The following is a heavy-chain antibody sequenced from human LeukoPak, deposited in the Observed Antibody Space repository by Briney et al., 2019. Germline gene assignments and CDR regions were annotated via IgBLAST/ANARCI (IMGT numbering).Heavy chain of an antibody. CDR1: GFTFSSYA. V-gene: IGHV3-23*01. CDR3: AEDPRGNSGWYFDL. Sequence: GRSLRLSCAASGFTFSSYAMSWVRQAPGKGLEWVSAISGSGGSTYYADSVKGRFTISRDNSKNTLYLQMNSLRAEDTAVYYCAEDPRGNSGWYFDLWGRGTLVTVSS. CDR2: ISGSGGST. J-gene: IGHJ2*01. D-gene: IGHD1/OR15-1a*01.